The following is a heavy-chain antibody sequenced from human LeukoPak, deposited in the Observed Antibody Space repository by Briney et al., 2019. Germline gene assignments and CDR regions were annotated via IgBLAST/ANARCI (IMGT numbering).Heavy chain of an antibody. V-gene: IGHV3-30-3*01. Sequence: GGSLRLSCAASGFTFSSYAMHWVRQAPGKGLEWVAVISYDGSNKYYADSVKGRFTISRDNSKNTLYLQMNSLRAEDTAVYYCARLASDRKYYFDYWGQGTLVTVSS. D-gene: IGHD1-14*01. CDR1: GFTFSSYA. CDR3: ARLASDRKYYFDY. CDR2: ISYDGSNK. J-gene: IGHJ4*02.